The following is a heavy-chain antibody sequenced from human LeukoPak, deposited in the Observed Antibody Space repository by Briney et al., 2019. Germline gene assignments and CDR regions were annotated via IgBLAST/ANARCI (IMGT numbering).Heavy chain of an antibody. D-gene: IGHD2-15*01. CDR3: AKLGSRSPPLSYYFDY. CDR2: ISGPGTST. Sequence: GGSLRLSCAASGFTFSSYAMSWVRQAPGKGLEWVSAISGPGTSTYYADSVKGRFTISRDNSKNTLYLQINNLRADDTAVHYCAKLGSRSPPLSYYFDYWGQGTLVTVSS. J-gene: IGHJ4*02. CDR1: GFTFSSYA. V-gene: IGHV3-23*01.